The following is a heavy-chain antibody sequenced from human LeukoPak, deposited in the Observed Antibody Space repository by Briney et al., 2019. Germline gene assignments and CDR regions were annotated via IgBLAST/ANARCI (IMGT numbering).Heavy chain of an antibody. D-gene: IGHD3-9*01. Sequence: GASVKVSCKASAYTFTSYGISWVRQAPGQGLEWMGWISAYNGNTNYAQKLQGRVTMTTDTSTSTAYMELRSLRSDGTAVYYCARGSGLRYFDGEGYWGQGTLVTVSS. CDR2: ISAYNGNT. CDR1: AYTFTSYG. V-gene: IGHV1-18*01. CDR3: ARGSGLRYFDGEGY. J-gene: IGHJ4*02.